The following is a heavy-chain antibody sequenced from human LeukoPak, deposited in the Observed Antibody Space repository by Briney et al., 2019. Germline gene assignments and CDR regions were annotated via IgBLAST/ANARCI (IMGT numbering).Heavy chain of an antibody. J-gene: IGHJ4*02. CDR3: ARVAAAGTSFDY. V-gene: IGHV4-59*01. CDR1: GVSISSYY. Sequence: SETLSLTCTVSGVSISSYYWSWIRQPPGKGLEWIGYIYYSGSTNYNPSLKSRVTISVDTSKNQFSLKLSSVTAADTAVYYCARVAAAGTSFDYWGQGTLVTVSS. D-gene: IGHD6-13*01. CDR2: IYYSGST.